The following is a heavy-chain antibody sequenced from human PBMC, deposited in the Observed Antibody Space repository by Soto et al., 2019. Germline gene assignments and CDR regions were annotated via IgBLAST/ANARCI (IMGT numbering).Heavy chain of an antibody. J-gene: IGHJ4*02. Sequence: GGSLRLSCAASGFTFSSYAMSWVRQAPGKGLEWVSAISGSGGSTYYADSVKGRFTISRDNSKNTLYLQRNSLRAEDTAVYYCAKGHYYDSSGYYLPFDYWGQGTLVTVSS. CDR3: AKGHYYDSSGYYLPFDY. CDR2: ISGSGGST. D-gene: IGHD3-22*01. V-gene: IGHV3-23*01. CDR1: GFTFSSYA.